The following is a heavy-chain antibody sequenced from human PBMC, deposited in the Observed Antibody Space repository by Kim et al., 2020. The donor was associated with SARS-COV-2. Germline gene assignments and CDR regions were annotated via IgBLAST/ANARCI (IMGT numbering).Heavy chain of an antibody. D-gene: IGHD3-10*01. CDR2: ISSSSSTI. CDR1: GFTFSSYS. CDR3: ARDGVYYYGSGSYFDY. Sequence: GGSLRLSCAASGFTFSSYSMNWVRQAPGKGLEWVSYISSSSSTIYYADSVKGRFTISRDNAKNSLYLQMNSLRDEDTAVYYCARDGVYYYGSGSYFDYWGQGTLVTVSS. V-gene: IGHV3-48*02. J-gene: IGHJ4*02.